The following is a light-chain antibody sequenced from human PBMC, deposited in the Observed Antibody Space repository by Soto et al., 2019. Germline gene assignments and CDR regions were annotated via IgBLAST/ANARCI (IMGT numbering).Light chain of an antibody. CDR2: GAS. CDR1: QSVSSSF. J-gene: IGKJ1*01. V-gene: IGKV3-20*01. CDR3: QQYDSSPWT. Sequence: ESVLTQSPGTLSLSPGERATLSCRASQSVSSSFLAWYQLKPGQAPRLLIYGASSRATGIPDRFSGSGSGTAFTLTISRLEPEDFEVYYCQQYDSSPWTFGQGTKVEIK.